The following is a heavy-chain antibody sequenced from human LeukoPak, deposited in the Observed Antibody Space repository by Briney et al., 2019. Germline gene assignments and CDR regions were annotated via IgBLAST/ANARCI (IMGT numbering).Heavy chain of an antibody. Sequence: ASVKVSCKVSGYTLTELSMHWVRRAPGKGLEWMGGFDPEDGETIYAQKFQGRVTITRNTSISTAYMELSSLRSEDTAVYYCARVSHHPTTTTFDYWGQGTLVTVSS. CDR1: GYTLTELS. V-gene: IGHV1-24*01. CDR3: ARVSHHPTTTTFDY. CDR2: FDPEDGET. J-gene: IGHJ4*02. D-gene: IGHD1-1*01.